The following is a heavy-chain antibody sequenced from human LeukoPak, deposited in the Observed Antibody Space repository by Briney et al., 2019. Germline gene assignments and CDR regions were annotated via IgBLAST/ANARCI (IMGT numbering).Heavy chain of an antibody. D-gene: IGHD1-26*01. V-gene: IGHV4-31*03. CDR2: IYNNDIT. J-gene: IGHJ4*02. CDR3: ARLTHEGVGGTQKTPPKEFDF. Sequence: SETLSLTCTVSGGSVSSGGYYWSWIRQRPGKGLEWVGHIYNNDITYYNPSLKSRLTMSVDTSKNEFSLRLRSVTAADTAVYYCARLTHEGVGGTQKTPPKEFDFWGQGTLVTVSS. CDR1: GGSVSSGGYY.